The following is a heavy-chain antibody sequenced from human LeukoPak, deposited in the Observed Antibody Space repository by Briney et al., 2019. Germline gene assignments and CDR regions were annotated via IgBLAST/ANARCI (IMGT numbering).Heavy chain of an antibody. CDR1: GGSISSSSYY. J-gene: IGHJ4*02. CDR3: ARGRSRLNDY. CDR2: IYYSGST. Sequence: SETLSLTCTVSGGSISSSSYYWGWIRQPPGKGLEWIGSIYYSGSTYYNPSLKSRVTISVDTSKNQFSLKLSSVTAADTAVYYCARGRSRLNDYWGQGTLVTVSS. V-gene: IGHV4-39*01.